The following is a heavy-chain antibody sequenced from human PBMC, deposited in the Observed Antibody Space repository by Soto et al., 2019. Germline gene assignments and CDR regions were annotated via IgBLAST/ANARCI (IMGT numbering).Heavy chain of an antibody. D-gene: IGHD3-3*01. V-gene: IGHV1-18*01. Sequence: QVQLVQSGAEVKKPGASVKVSCKASGYTFTSYGISWVRQAPGQGLEWMGWISAYNGNTNYAQKLQGRVTMTTGTSTRIACIELRSLRYDETAVYYYSGGVGTGYDFWSGFLGGYYYDCMDVGVQGTTVTVSS. CDR1: GYTFTSYG. J-gene: IGHJ6*02. CDR3: SGGVGTGYDFWSGFLGGYYYDCMDV. CDR2: ISAYNGNT.